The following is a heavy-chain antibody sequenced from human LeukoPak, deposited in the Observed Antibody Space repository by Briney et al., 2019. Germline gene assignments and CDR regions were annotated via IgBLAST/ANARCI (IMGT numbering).Heavy chain of an antibody. CDR3: ARRQGCSSTSCPPDS. V-gene: IGHV5-51*01. D-gene: IGHD2-2*01. CDR1: GYSFTTYW. J-gene: IGHJ5*02. Sequence: GASLKISCRGSGYSFTTYWIGWVRQLPGKGLQWLGLIYPGDSDTRYSPSFQGQVTMSADKSINTAYLQLSSLKASDTAMYYCARRQGCSSTSCPPDSWGQGSLVTVSS. CDR2: IYPGDSDT.